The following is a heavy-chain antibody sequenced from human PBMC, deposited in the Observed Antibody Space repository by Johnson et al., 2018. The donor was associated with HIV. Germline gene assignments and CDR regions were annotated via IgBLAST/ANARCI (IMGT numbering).Heavy chain of an antibody. V-gene: IGHV3-30*04. J-gene: IGHJ3*02. CDR3: ARDRGYYDSSGGDAFDI. CDR1: GFTFSSYA. Sequence: QVLLVESGGGVVQPGRSLRLSFAASGFTFSSYAMHWVRQAPGKGLEWVAVISYDGSNKYYADSVKGRFTISRDNSKNTLYLQMNSLRAEDTAVYYCARDRGYYDSSGGDAFDIWGQGTMVTVSS. CDR2: ISYDGSNK. D-gene: IGHD3-22*01.